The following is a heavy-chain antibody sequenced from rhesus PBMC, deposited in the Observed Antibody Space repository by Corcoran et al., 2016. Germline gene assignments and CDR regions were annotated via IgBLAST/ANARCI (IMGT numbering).Heavy chain of an antibody. V-gene: IGHV4-160*01. Sequence: QVQLQESGPGLVKPSETLSLPCAVSVGSISTNYWSWLRQAPGKGLEWIGRIYGSGGITDYNPSLPSRVTISTDTSKNQFSLKLSSVTAADTAVYYCARLATVTHYWGQGVLVTVSS. J-gene: IGHJ4*01. CDR3: ARLATVTHY. D-gene: IGHD4-35*01. CDR2: IYGSGGIT. CDR1: VGSISTNY.